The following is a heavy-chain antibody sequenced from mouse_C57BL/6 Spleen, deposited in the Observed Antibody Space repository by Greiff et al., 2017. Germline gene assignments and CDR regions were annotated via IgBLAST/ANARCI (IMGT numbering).Heavy chain of an antibody. Sequence: EVKLQESGPELVKPGASVKMSCKASGYTFTDYNMHWVKQSHGKSLEWIGYINPNNGGTSYNQKFKGKATLTVNKSSSTAYMELRSLTSEDSAVYYCARGDYGSFYYAMDYWGQGTSVTVSS. CDR3: ARGDYGSFYYAMDY. CDR1: GYTFTDYN. CDR2: INPNNGGT. D-gene: IGHD1-1*01. J-gene: IGHJ4*01. V-gene: IGHV1-22*01.